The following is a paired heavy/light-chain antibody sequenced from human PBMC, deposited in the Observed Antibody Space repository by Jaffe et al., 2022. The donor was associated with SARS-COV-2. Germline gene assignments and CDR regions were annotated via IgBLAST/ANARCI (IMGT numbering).Heavy chain of an antibody. Sequence: VQLLESGGGLVQPGGSLRLSCAASGFTFSTYAMDWVRQAPGKGLEWVASISGSLDNTYYADSVKGRFTISRDNSRDTLYLQMNSLRPDDTAVYYCAKDSDGSAWYVTLDYWGQGALVTVSS. J-gene: IGHJ4*02. CDR3: AKDSDGSAWYVTLDY. D-gene: IGHD6-19*01. CDR2: ISGSLDNT. CDR1: GFTFSTYA. V-gene: IGHV3-23*01.
Light chain of an antibody. J-gene: IGKJ1*01. V-gene: IGKV1-12*01. CDR1: QDISSW. CDR3: QQANSPWT. CDR2: AAS. Sequence: DIQMTQSPSSVSASVGDRVTITCRASQDISSWLAWYQQKPGKAPKLLIYAASSLESGVPSRFSGSRSGTDFTLTINSLQPEDFATYYCQQANSPWTFGQGTKVEIK.